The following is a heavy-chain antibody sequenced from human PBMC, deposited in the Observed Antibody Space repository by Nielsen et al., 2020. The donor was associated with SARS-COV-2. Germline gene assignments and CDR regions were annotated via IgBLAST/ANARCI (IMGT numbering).Heavy chain of an antibody. CDR3: SREDGWLDP. Sequence: GEFLKISCAASGFTFNSAWMSWVRQAPGKGLEWVGRIKSIADGGTSDYAAPVKGRFTISRDDSSNTLFLQMNSLKFDDTAMYFCSREDGWLDPWGQGTLVTVSS. CDR2: IKSIADGGTS. V-gene: IGHV3-15*01. CDR1: GFTFNSAW. J-gene: IGHJ5*02.